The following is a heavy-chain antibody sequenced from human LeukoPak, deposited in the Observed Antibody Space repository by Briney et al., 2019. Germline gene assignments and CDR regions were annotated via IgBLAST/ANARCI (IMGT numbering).Heavy chain of an antibody. D-gene: IGHD5-18*01. CDR3: ARDPIYSYGPNYYFDY. V-gene: IGHV1-3*03. Sequence: ASVKVSCKASGYTFTNHAMHWVRQAPGQRLEWMGWINAGNGNTKYSQEFQGRITITRDTFANTAYMELSSLRSEDMAVYYCARDPIYSYGPNYYFDYWGQGTLVTVSS. CDR2: INAGNGNT. J-gene: IGHJ4*02. CDR1: GYTFTNHA.